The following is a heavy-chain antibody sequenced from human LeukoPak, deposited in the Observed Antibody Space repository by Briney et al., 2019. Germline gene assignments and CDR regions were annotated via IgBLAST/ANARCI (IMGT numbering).Heavy chain of an antibody. V-gene: IGHV3-30*18. CDR1: GFSYHRYG. CDR2: ISYDGSNK. D-gene: IGHD5-18*01. CDR3: SKGVNRIQLWSYFDY. Sequence: PGGSLRLSCASSGFSYHRYGMHWVRQAPGKGLEWEEVISYDGSNKYYADSVTGRFTISRDNSKNTLYLQMNSQRAMDTAVYYCSKGVNRIQLWSYFDYWGQGTLVTVSS. J-gene: IGHJ4*02.